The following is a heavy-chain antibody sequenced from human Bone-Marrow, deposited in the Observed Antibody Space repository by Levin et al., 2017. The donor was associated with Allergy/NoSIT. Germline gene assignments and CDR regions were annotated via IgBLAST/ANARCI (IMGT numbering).Heavy chain of an antibody. D-gene: IGHD3-22*01. Sequence: LSLTCAASGFHFGDHAMHWVRQGPGKGLQWVSGISWNGAIIGYADSLKGRFTISRDNAKNSLYLEIYSLRPEDTAFYYCGKDVSHYDTSGYIDYWGQGTLVTVSS. CDR3: GKDVSHYDTSGYIDY. V-gene: IGHV3-9*01. J-gene: IGHJ4*02. CDR2: ISWNGAII. CDR1: GFHFGDHA.